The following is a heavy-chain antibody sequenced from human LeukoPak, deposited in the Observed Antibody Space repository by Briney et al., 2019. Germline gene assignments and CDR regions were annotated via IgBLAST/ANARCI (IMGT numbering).Heavy chain of an antibody. D-gene: IGHD2-2*02. J-gene: IGHJ5*02. Sequence: ASVKVSCKASGYTFTGYYMHWVRQAPGQGLEWMGWINPNSGGTNYAQKFQGRVTMTRDTSISTAYMELSRLRSDDTAVYYCARAVLNLGIGFDPWGQGTLVTVSS. CDR3: ARAVLNLGIGFDP. CDR2: INPNSGGT. V-gene: IGHV1-2*02. CDR1: GYTFTGYY.